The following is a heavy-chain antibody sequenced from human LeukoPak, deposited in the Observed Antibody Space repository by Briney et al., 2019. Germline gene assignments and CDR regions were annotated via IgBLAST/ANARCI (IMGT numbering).Heavy chain of an antibody. Sequence: SETLSLTCGVRGGSFSVYYWSWIRQSPGVGLGWVGEINHSGSTNYNPSLKSRVTISVDTPKNQFSLKLSSLTAADTAVYYCARVGTYTSSWYRFKYFDYWGQGTLVTVSS. CDR2: INHSGST. CDR1: GGSFSVYY. J-gene: IGHJ4*02. CDR3: ARVGTYTSSWYRFKYFDY. V-gene: IGHV4-34*01. D-gene: IGHD6-13*01.